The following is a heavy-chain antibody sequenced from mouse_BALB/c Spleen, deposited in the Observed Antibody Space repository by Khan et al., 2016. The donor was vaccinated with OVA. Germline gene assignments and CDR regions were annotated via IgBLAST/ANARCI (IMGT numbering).Heavy chain of an antibody. Sequence: EVMLVESGGGLVKPGGSLKVSCAASGFTFSNYGMSWVRQTPEKRMDWVASISSGGNTYYIDSVKGRFTISRDNVRNILYLQMSSLRSEDTAMYYCARDYWFVYWGQGTLVTVSA. CDR3: ARDYWFVY. CDR1: GFTFSNYG. J-gene: IGHJ3*01. CDR2: ISSGGNT. V-gene: IGHV5-6-5*01.